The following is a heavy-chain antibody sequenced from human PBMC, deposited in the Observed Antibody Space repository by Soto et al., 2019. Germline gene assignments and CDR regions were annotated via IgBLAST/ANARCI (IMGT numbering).Heavy chain of an antibody. D-gene: IGHD5-18*01. CDR3: AKRYSYGLYWFDP. CDR1: GGTFSSYA. Sequence: QVQLVQSGAEVKKPGSSVKVSCKASGGTFSSYAISWVRQAPGQGLEWMGGIIPIFGTANYAQKFQGRVTITAEESKSTAYMELSSLRSEDTAVYYCAKRYSYGLYWFDPWGQGTLVTVSS. V-gene: IGHV1-69*01. CDR2: IIPIFGTA. J-gene: IGHJ5*02.